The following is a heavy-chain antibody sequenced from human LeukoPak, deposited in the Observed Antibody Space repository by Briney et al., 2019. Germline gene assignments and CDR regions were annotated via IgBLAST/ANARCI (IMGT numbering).Heavy chain of an antibody. J-gene: IGHJ4*02. Sequence: ETLSLTCAVYGGSFSGYYWSWIRQAPGKGLEWVSVISGSSDHTYYADSVKGRFTISRDNSKNTLYLQMNSLRAEDTAVYYCAKDLLWAAWAPQFDYWGQGTLVTVSS. D-gene: IGHD2-21*01. CDR2: ISGSSDHT. V-gene: IGHV3-23*01. CDR1: GGSFSGYY. CDR3: AKDLLWAAWAPQFDY.